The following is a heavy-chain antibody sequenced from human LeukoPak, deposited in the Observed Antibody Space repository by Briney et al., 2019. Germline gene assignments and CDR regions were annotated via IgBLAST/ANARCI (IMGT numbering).Heavy chain of an antibody. CDR2: INHTGST. CDR1: GGSFRGYY. D-gene: IGHD4-17*01. Sequence: MTSETLSLTCAVYGGSFRGYYWSGIHQPPGKGLEWMGEINHTGSTNYNPSLKSRVTISVDTSKNQFSLKLSSVTAADPAVYYCASSDYGDYGKVYYYMDVWGKGTTVTVSS. CDR3: ASSDYGDYGKVYYYMDV. V-gene: IGHV4-34*01. J-gene: IGHJ6*03.